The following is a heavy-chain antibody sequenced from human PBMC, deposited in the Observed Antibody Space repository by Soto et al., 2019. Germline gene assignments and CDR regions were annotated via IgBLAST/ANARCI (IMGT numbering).Heavy chain of an antibody. J-gene: IGHJ4*02. CDR2: ISGSGGRS. CDR1: GFTFSNYA. D-gene: IGHD3-16*01. Sequence: EVQLLDSGGGLVQPGGSLRLSCAASGFTFSNYAMTWVRQGPGKGLEWVSGISGSGGRSYYADSVKGRFTISRDNSKSTWYLQMNRPRAEDTAVYYCAKAYFVWSSEQPYYFDYWGQGTLVTVSS. CDR3: AKAYFVWSSEQPYYFDY. V-gene: IGHV3-23*01.